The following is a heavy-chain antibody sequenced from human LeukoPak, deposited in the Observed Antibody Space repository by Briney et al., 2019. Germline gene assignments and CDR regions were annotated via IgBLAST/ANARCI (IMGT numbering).Heavy chain of an antibody. V-gene: IGHV3-74*01. CDR1: GFTFSTSW. CDR2: INSDGSST. J-gene: IGHJ4*02. CDR3: ARAADFWSGYTRD. D-gene: IGHD3-3*01. Sequence: GGSLRLSCATSGFTFSTSWMHWVRQAPGKGLVWVSRINSDGSSTSYADSVKGRFTISRDNAKNTLYLQMNSLRAEDTAVYYCARAADFWSGYTRDWGQGTLVTVSS.